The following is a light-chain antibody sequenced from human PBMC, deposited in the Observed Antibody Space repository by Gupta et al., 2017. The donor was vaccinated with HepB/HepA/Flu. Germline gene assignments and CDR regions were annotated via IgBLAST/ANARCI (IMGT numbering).Light chain of an antibody. CDR2: GNS. Sequence: QSVLTQPPSVSGAPGQRVTIPCTGSSSNIGAGYDVHWYQQLPGTAPKLLIYGNSNRPSGVPDRFSGSKSGTSASLAITELQAEDEADYYCQSYDSSLSGWVFGGGTKLTVL. J-gene: IGLJ3*02. V-gene: IGLV1-40*01. CDR1: SSNIGAGYD. CDR3: QSYDSSLSGWV.